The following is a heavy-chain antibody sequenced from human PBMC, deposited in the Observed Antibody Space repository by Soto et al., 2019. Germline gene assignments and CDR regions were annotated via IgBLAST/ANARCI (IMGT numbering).Heavy chain of an antibody. V-gene: IGHV1-3*01. CDR1: GYAFSIYA. Sequence: GASVNVSWKAAGYAFSIYAMHWGRQAPGQRLEWMGWINAGNGNTKYSQKFQGRVTITRDTSASTAYMELSSLRSEDTAVYYCARGGSLYWYFDLWGRGTLVTVSS. J-gene: IGHJ2*01. CDR3: ARGGSLYWYFDL. D-gene: IGHD1-26*01. CDR2: INAGNGNT.